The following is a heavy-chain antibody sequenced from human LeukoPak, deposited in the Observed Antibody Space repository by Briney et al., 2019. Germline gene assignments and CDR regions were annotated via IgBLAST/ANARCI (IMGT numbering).Heavy chain of an antibody. CDR3: AKGGSDSSGWYGYYYYYYYMDV. CDR2: ISGSGGST. D-gene: IGHD6-19*01. J-gene: IGHJ6*03. CDR1: GFTFSSYG. Sequence: GGSLRLSCAASGFTFSSYGMTWVRQAPGKGLEWVSGISGSGGSTYYADSVKGRFTISRDNSKNTLYLQMNSLRAEDTAVYYCAKGGSDSSGWYGYYYYYYYMDVWGKGTTVTISS. V-gene: IGHV3-23*01.